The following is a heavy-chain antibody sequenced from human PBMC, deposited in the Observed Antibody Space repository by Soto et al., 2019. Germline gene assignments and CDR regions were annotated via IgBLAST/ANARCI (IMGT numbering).Heavy chain of an antibody. Sequence: QVQLVQSGAEVKKPGSSVKVSCKASGGTFSSYTSSWVRQAPGQGLDWMGRIIPIHDIANYAQKFHGRVTITVEKPRSTAYMVLSSLRCEDTAVYYCARAIREVANDDAFAIWGQGTMVTVPS. J-gene: IGHJ3*02. CDR3: ARAIREVANDDAFAI. V-gene: IGHV1-69*02. CDR2: IIPIHDIA. CDR1: GGTFSSYT. D-gene: IGHD3-3*01.